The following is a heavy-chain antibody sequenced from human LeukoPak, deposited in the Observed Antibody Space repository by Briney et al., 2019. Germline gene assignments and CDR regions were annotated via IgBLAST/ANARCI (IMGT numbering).Heavy chain of an antibody. D-gene: IGHD5/OR15-5a*01. CDR1: GGSISSSSYY. J-gene: IGHJ4*02. V-gene: IGHV4-39*01. CDR3: ARSVASTEPCSDC. Sequence: SETLSLTCTVSGGSISSSSYYWGWIRQPPGKGLEWIGSIYYSGSTYYNPSLKSRVTISVDTSKNQFSLKLSSVTAADTAVYYCARSVASTEPCSDCWGQGTLVTVSS. CDR2: IYYSGST.